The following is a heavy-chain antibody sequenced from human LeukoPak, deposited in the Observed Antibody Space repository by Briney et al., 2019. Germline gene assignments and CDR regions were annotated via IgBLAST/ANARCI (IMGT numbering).Heavy chain of an antibody. Sequence: IPSETLSLTCAVDGGSFSGYYWSWIRQPPGKGLEWIGEINHSGITDYNPSLKSRVTISVDTSKNQFSLKLSSVTAADTAVYCCARTERWLQFHLDNWGQGTLVTVSS. CDR3: ARTERWLQFHLDN. CDR2: INHSGIT. CDR1: GGSFSGYY. V-gene: IGHV4-34*01. D-gene: IGHD5-24*01. J-gene: IGHJ4*02.